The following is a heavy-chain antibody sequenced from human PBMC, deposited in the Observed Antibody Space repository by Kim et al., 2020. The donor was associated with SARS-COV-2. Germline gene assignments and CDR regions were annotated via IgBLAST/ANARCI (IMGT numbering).Heavy chain of an antibody. CDR1: GGSFSGYY. Sequence: SETLSLTCAVYGGSFSGYYWSWIRQPPGKGLEWIGEINHSGSTNYNPSLKSRVTISVDTSKNQFSLKLSSVTAADTAVYYCARERGPGYGGNFISWYFDLWGRGTLVTVSS. CDR2: INHSGST. CDR3: ARERGPGYGGNFISWYFDL. J-gene: IGHJ2*01. D-gene: IGHD2-21*01. V-gene: IGHV4-34*01.